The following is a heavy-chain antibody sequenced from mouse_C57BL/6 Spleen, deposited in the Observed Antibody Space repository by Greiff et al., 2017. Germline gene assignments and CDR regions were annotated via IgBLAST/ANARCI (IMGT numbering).Heavy chain of an antibody. J-gene: IGHJ1*03. CDR3: ARRYSWYFDV. Sequence: EVQLQQSGPELVKPGASVKISCKASGYTFTDYYMNWVKQSHGKSLEWIGDINPNNGGTSYNQKFKGKATLTVDKSSSTAYMELRSLTSEDSAVYYCARRYSWYFDVGGTGTTVTVSS. CDR1: GYTFTDYY. CDR2: INPNNGGT. V-gene: IGHV1-26*01.